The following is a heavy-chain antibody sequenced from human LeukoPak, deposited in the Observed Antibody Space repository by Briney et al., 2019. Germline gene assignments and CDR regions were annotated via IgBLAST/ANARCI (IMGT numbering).Heavy chain of an antibody. CDR2: IIPIFGTA. CDR3: ANRVGYSAGYFDY. Sequence: GPSVKVSCKASGGTFSSYAISWVRQAPGQGLEWMGGIIPIFGTANYAQKFQGRVTITADESTSTAYMELSSLRSEDTAVYYCANRVGYSAGYFDYWGQGTLVTVSS. CDR1: GGTFSSYA. D-gene: IGHD5-12*01. J-gene: IGHJ4*02. V-gene: IGHV1-69*01.